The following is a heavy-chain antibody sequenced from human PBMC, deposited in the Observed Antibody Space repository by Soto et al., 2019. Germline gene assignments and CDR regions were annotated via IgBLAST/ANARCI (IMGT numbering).Heavy chain of an antibody. CDR2: IWYDGSNK. D-gene: IGHD2-2*01. V-gene: IGHV3-33*01. Sequence: QVQLVESGGGVVQPGRSLRLSCAASGFTFSSYGMHWVRQAPGKGLEWVAVIWYDGSNKYYADSVKGRFTISRDNSKNTLYLQMNSLRAEDTAVYYCARDEVCSSTSCMGFMGVWGQGTTVTVSS. CDR3: ARDEVCSSTSCMGFMGV. CDR1: GFTFSSYG. J-gene: IGHJ6*02.